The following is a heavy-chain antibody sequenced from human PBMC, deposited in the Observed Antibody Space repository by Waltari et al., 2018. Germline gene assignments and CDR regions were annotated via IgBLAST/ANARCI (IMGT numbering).Heavy chain of an antibody. Sequence: QVQLVQSGAEVKKPGSSVKVSCKASGGTFSSYAISWVRQAPGQGLEWMGGIIPIFGKTNYAQKFQGRVTITTDESTSTAYMELSSLRSEDTAVYYCARAQGYYDSSGYYDAFDIWGQGTMVTVSS. CDR3: ARAQGYYDSSGYYDAFDI. V-gene: IGHV1-69*05. D-gene: IGHD3-22*01. J-gene: IGHJ3*02. CDR2: IIPIFGKT. CDR1: GGTFSSYA.